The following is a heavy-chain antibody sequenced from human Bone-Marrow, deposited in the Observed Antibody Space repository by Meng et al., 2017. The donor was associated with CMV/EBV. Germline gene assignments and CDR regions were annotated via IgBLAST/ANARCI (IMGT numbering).Heavy chain of an antibody. D-gene: IGHD3-3*01. Sequence: GESLKISCAASGFTFSSYSMNWVRQAPGKGLEWVSSISSSSSYIYYADSVKGRFTISRDNAKNSLYLQMNSLRAEDTAVYYCASQYYDFWSVGLIIEQTSYYFDYWGQGTLVTVSS. CDR3: ASQYYDFWSVGLIIEQTSYYFDY. CDR2: ISSSSSYI. J-gene: IGHJ4*02. CDR1: GFTFSSYS. V-gene: IGHV3-21*01.